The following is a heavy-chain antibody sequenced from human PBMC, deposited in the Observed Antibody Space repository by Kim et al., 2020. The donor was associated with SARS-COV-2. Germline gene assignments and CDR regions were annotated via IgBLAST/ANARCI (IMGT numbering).Heavy chain of an antibody. V-gene: IGHV7-4-1*02. CDR2: INTNTGNP. J-gene: IGHJ3*02. D-gene: IGHD1-26*01. CDR3: ARGLPYSGSLSGAFDI. Sequence: ASVKVSCKASGYTFTSYAMNWVRQAPGQGLEWMGWINTNTGNPTYAQGFTGRFVFSLDTSVSTAYLQISSLKAEDTAVYYCARGLPYSGSLSGAFDIWGQGTMVTVSS. CDR1: GYTFTSYA.